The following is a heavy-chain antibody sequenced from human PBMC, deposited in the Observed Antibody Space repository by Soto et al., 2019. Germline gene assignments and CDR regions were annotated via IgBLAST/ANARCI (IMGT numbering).Heavy chain of an antibody. V-gene: IGHV1-69*01. Sequence: QEQLVQSGAEVQKSGSSVKVSCKDTGGLFSSYAVSWVRQAPGQGLEWMEGIIPVFDTVYYAQKFQGRVTITADESTNTAYMELSSLRSEDTAMYYCARGGSGYVWFNEFWGQGTLVTVSS. CDR2: IIPVFDTV. D-gene: IGHD3-22*01. CDR3: ARGGSGYVWFNEF. CDR1: GGLFSSYA. J-gene: IGHJ4*02.